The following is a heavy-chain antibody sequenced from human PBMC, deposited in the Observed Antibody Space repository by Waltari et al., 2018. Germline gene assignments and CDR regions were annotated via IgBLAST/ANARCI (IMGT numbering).Heavy chain of an antibody. V-gene: IGHV4-30-2*01. J-gene: IGHJ3*01. Sequence: QVQLQESGSGLVRPSETLSLTCVVSGIYIPNSGRSWGWIRQPPGKGLEWNGNVDQSGNPTDNCTCMGRVRMSIDISSNHFSLRRATVTAADTALYFCTGESRRGRRAVDLWGPGKMVTV. CDR2: VDQSGNP. CDR1: GIYIPNSGRS. CDR3: TGESRRGRRAVDL. D-gene: IGHD1-26*01.